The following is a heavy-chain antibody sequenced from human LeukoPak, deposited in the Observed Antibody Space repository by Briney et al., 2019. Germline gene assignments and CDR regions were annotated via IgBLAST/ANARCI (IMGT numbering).Heavy chain of an antibody. CDR3: ASDLSTWFD. CDR2: IYRGGSS. J-gene: IGHJ4*02. V-gene: IGHV3-66*01. D-gene: IGHD6-13*01. Sequence: PGRSLRLSCAASGFTFSSYGMHWVRQAPGKGLEWVSTIYRGGSSFYADSVKGRFTISRDNSKNTLYLQMDSLRAEDTAVYYCASDLSTWFDWGQGTQVTVAS. CDR1: GFTFSSYG.